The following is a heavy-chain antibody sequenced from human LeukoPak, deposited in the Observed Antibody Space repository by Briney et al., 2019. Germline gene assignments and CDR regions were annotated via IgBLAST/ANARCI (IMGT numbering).Heavy chain of an antibody. CDR2: ITSSGDGT. J-gene: IGHJ4*02. CDR3: AKDRPNYYGSNGHYYRRDGDY. Sequence: GGSLRLSCAASGFTFSVYAMSWVRQAPGKGLQWVTSITSSGDGTYYADSVKGRFTISRDNSENMLYLQMNSLRVEDTAVYFCAKDRPNYYGSNGHYYRRDGDYWGQGSLVTVSS. V-gene: IGHV3-23*01. CDR1: GFTFSVYA. D-gene: IGHD3-22*01.